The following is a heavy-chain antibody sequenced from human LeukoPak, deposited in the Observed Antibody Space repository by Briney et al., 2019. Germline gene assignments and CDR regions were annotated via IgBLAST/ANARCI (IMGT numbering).Heavy chain of an antibody. CDR3: AHPSTPDYGGLDY. CDR2: ITGSGGSI. J-gene: IGHJ4*02. D-gene: IGHD4-17*01. CDR1: GFTFRLYV. Sequence: PGGSLRLSCAASGFTFRLYVMTWVRQAPGKGPEWVSAITGSGGSIYYADSVRGRFTISRDNSKNTLCLQMSSLRAEDTAIYYCAHPSTPDYGGLDYWGQGTLVTVSS. V-gene: IGHV3-23*01.